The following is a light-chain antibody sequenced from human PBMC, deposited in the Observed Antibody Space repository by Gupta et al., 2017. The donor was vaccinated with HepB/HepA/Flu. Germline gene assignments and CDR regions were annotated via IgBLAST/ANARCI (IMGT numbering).Light chain of an antibody. J-gene: IGKJ2*02. CDR1: QSITSY. CDR2: ATS. V-gene: IGKV1-39*01. Sequence: DIQMTQSPLFLSASVGDGVTLLCRASQSITSYLNWYQQKVGTAPKLLLYATSMLQSEVPSRFSGSGYGTDFSLSISDVQPEDFATYYCQQSVEAPSTFGQGTKVDIK. CDR3: QQSVEAPST.